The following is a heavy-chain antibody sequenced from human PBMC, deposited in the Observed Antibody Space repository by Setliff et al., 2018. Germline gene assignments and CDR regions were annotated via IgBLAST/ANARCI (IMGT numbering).Heavy chain of an antibody. CDR1: GYTFTSHD. V-gene: IGHV1-3*01. CDR2: INLVTGKT. D-gene: IGHD3-10*01. CDR3: ASGGSGGQFDY. J-gene: IGHJ4*02. Sequence: GASVKVSCKASGYTFTSHDLHWVRQVPGQGLEWMGWINLVTGKTVYLQKFQGRVTITRDTSASTAYMEMSSLNSEDTAVYYCASGGSGGQFDYWGQGTLVTVSS.